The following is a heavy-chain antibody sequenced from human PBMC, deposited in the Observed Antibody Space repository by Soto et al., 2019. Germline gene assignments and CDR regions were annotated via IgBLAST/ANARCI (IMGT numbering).Heavy chain of an antibody. CDR1: GGSISSGGYY. J-gene: IGHJ4*02. CDR2: IYYSGST. V-gene: IGHV4-31*03. D-gene: IGHD3-22*01. CDR3: ARVKDSSGYPFFDC. Sequence: PSETLSLTCTVSGGSISSGGYYWSWIRQHPGKGLEWIGYIYYSGSTYYNPSLKSRVTISVDTSKNQFSLKLSSVTAADTAVYYCARVKDSSGYPFFDCWCQVTLVTVS.